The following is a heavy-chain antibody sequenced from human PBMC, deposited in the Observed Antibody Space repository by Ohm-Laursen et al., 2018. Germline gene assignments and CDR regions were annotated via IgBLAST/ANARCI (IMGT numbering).Heavy chain of an antibody. V-gene: IGHV4-4*07. CDR1: GGSISSYY. Sequence: TLSLTCTVSGGSISSYYWSWIRQPAGKGLEWIGRMYATGSSNYNPSLNSRVTMSVDTSRNQFSLKLTSVTAADTAVYYCARWGLRVRTFEIWGQGTMVTVSS. J-gene: IGHJ3*02. CDR2: MYATGSS. CDR3: ARWGLRVRTFEI. D-gene: IGHD4-17*01.